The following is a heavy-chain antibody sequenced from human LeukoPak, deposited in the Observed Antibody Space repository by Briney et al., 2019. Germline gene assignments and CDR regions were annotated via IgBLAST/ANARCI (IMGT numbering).Heavy chain of an antibody. CDR3: ARGGVGLAVAAYFDF. J-gene: IGHJ4*02. D-gene: IGHD6-19*01. V-gene: IGHV1-69*13. Sequence: GASVKVSCKASGYTFTGYYMHWVRQAPGQGLEWMGGFIPIFGSANYAQQFQGRLTMTADESTTTAYMELSSLRSEDTAVYYCARGGVGLAVAAYFDFWGQGTLVTVSS. CDR2: FIPIFGSA. CDR1: GYTFTGYY.